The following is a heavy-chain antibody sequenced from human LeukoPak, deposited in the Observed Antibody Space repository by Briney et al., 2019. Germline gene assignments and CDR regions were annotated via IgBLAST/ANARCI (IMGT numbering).Heavy chain of an antibody. CDR1: GFTFSSYG. Sequence: GGSLRLSCAASGFTFSSYGMHWVRQAPGKGLEWVAVISYDGSNKYYADSVKGRFTISRDNSKNTLYLQMNSLRAEDTAVYYCAKDHGIYDYDSSGGNAFDIWGQGTMVTVSS. CDR3: AKDHGIYDYDSSGGNAFDI. V-gene: IGHV3-30*18. D-gene: IGHD3-22*01. J-gene: IGHJ3*02. CDR2: ISYDGSNK.